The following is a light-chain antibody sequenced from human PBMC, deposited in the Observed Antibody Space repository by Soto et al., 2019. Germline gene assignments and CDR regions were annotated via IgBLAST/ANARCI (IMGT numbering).Light chain of an antibody. J-gene: IGKJ1*01. CDR1: QNIRSR. CDR2: DAS. CDR3: QQYNSYS. V-gene: IGKV1-5*01. Sequence: DFQMTQSPSTLSASVGDRVTITCRASQNIRSRLAWFQQKPGKAPKLLIYDASSLESGVPQRFSGSGSGTEFTLTISSLQPDDFATYYCQQYNSYSFGQGGKADI.